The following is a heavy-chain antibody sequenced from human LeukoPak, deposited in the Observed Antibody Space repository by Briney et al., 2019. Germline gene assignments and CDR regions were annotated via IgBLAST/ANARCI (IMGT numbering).Heavy chain of an antibody. Sequence: SGPTLMKPRRTLTLTCTFSGFSLSTSGGGVGWIRQPPGKALEWLALIYWDDDNRYSPSLKSRLTITKDTSKNHVVLTMTNMDPVDTATYYCAYSRIATTGGAFDIWGQGTMVTVSS. D-gene: IGHD6-13*01. CDR2: IYWDDDN. CDR3: AYSRIATTGGAFDI. V-gene: IGHV2-5*02. CDR1: GFSLSTSGGG. J-gene: IGHJ3*02.